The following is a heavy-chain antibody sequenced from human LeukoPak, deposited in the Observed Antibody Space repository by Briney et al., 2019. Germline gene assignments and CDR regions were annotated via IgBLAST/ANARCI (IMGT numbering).Heavy chain of an antibody. CDR3: ARGRYYYGSGSSGNWFDP. Sequence: GSLRLSCAASGFTFSSYAMSWVRQAPGKGLEWIGEINHSGSTNYNPSLKSRVTISVDTSKNQFSLKLSSVTAADTAVYYCARGRYYYGSGSSGNWFDPWGQGTLVTVSS. CDR2: INHSGST. CDR1: GFTFSSYA. V-gene: IGHV4-34*01. J-gene: IGHJ5*02. D-gene: IGHD3-10*01.